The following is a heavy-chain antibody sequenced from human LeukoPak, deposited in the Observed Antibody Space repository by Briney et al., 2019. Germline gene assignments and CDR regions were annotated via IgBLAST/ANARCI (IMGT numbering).Heavy chain of an antibody. V-gene: IGHV3-21*01. Sequence: PGGSLRLSCAASGFTFSSCSMNWVRQAPGKGLEWVSSISGSSSYISYTDSVKGRFTISRDNAKNSLYLQMNSLRAEDTAVYYCARVEQRYYYDTSGLRLPDYWGQGTLVTVSS. CDR2: ISGSSSYI. J-gene: IGHJ4*02. CDR1: GFTFSSCS. CDR3: ARVEQRYYYDTSGLRLPDY. D-gene: IGHD3-22*01.